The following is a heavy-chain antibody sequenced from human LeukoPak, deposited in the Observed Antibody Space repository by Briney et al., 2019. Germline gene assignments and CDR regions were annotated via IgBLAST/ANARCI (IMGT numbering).Heavy chain of an antibody. J-gene: IGHJ4*02. CDR1: GYTFTGYY. CDR2: INPNSGGT. Sequence: ASVKVSCKASGYTFTGYYMHWVRQAPGQGLEWMGRINPNSGGTNYAQKFQGRVTMTRDTSISTAYIELSRLRSDDTAVYYCARGLMEHITLGARFDYWGQGTLVTVSS. V-gene: IGHV1-2*06. CDR3: ARGLMEHITLGARFDY. D-gene: IGHD1-26*01.